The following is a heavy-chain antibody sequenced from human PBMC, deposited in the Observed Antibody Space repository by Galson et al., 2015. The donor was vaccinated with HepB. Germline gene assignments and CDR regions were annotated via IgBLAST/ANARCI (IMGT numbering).Heavy chain of an antibody. CDR2: IIPIFGTA. J-gene: IGHJ5*02. CDR1: GGTFSSYA. D-gene: IGHD6-6*01. Sequence: SVKVSCKASGGTFSSYAISWVRQAPGQGLEWMGGIIPIFGTANYAQKFQGRVTITADESTSTAYMELSSLRSEDTAVYYCARGSLSYSSSVGFWFDPWGQGTLVTVSS. CDR3: ARGSLSYSSSVGFWFDP. V-gene: IGHV1-69*13.